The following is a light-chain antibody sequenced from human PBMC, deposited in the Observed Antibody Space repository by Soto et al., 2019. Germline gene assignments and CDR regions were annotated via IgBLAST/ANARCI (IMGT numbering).Light chain of an antibody. CDR2: DAY. CDR3: QQYHSYWT. J-gene: IGKJ1*01. CDR1: QNIRSR. V-gene: IGKV1-5*01. Sequence: DFQMTQSPSTLSASVGDRVTITCRASQNIRSRLAWFQQKPGKAPKLLIYDAYSLESGVPQRFSGSGSGTELTLTISSLQTDDFSTYYCQQYHSYWTVGQGTKVDSK.